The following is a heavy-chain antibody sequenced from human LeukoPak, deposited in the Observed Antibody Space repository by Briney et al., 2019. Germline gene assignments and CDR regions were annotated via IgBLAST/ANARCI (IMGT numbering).Heavy chain of an antibody. J-gene: IGHJ4*02. D-gene: IGHD6-13*01. CDR3: ARDRSSSWYRDY. Sequence: GGSLRLSCAASGFTFSSYSMSWVRQAPGRGLEGVANIKQDGSEKYSVDSVKGRFTISRDNAKNSLYLQLNSLRAEDTAVYYCARDRSSSWYRDYWGQGTLVTVSS. CDR1: GFTFSSYS. V-gene: IGHV3-7*01. CDR2: IKQDGSEK.